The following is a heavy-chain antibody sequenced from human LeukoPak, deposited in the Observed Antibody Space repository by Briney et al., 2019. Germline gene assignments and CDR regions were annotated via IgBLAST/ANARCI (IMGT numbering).Heavy chain of an antibody. CDR1: GFTFSDYY. CDR3: AKVPLYNWNYGREYYFDY. V-gene: IGHV3-23*01. Sequence: GGSLRLSCAASGFTFSDYYMSWIRQAPGKGLEWVSAISGSGGSTYYADSVKGRFTISRDNSKNTLYLQMNSLRAEDTAVYYCAKVPLYNWNYGREYYFDYWGQGTLVTVSS. J-gene: IGHJ4*02. D-gene: IGHD1-7*01. CDR2: ISGSGGST.